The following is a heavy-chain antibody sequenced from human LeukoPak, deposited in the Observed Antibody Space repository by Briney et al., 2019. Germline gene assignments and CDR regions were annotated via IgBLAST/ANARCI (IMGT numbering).Heavy chain of an antibody. J-gene: IGHJ4*02. CDR1: GYSFTSYW. V-gene: IGHV5-51*01. Sequence: GESLRISCKGSGYSFTSYWIGWVRQMPGKGLEWMGIVYPGDSDTRYSPSFQGQVTISADKSISTAYLQWSSLKASDTAMYYCARQKLLGATPNDYWGQGTLVTVSS. D-gene: IGHD1-26*01. CDR3: ARQKLLGATPNDY. CDR2: VYPGDSDT.